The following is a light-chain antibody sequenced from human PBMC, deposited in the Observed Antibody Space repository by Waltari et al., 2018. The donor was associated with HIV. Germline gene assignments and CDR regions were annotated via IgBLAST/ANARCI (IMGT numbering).Light chain of an antibody. CDR2: DVR. V-gene: IGLV2-14*03. Sequence: HSALTQPASVSGSPGQSITISCSGTKDDIGLYNYFSWYQQFPGKVPKLIIYDVRERPSGISDRFSGSKSANTASLNISRLQAEDEADYYCASYRNNTFFVFGSGTQVTV. J-gene: IGLJ1*01. CDR1: KDDIGLYNY. CDR3: ASYRNNTFFV.